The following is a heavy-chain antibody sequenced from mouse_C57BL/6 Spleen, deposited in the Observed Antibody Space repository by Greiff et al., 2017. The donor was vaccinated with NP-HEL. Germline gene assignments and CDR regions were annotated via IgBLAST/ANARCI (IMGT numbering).Heavy chain of an antibody. Sequence: QVQLQQPGAELVTPGASVKLSCKASGYTFTSYWMQWVKQRPGQGLEWIGEIDPSDSYTNYNQKFKGKATLTVDTSSSTAYMQLSSLTSEDSAVYYCARKALYGSSPFDYWGQGTTLTVSS. D-gene: IGHD1-1*01. CDR2: IDPSDSYT. J-gene: IGHJ2*01. CDR3: ARKALYGSSPFDY. V-gene: IGHV1-50*01. CDR1: GYTFTSYW.